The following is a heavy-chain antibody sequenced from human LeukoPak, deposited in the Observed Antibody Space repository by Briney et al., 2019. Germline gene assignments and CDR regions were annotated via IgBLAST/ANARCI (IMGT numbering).Heavy chain of an antibody. V-gene: IGHV2-5*01. J-gene: IGHJ4*02. CDR3: AHVFNTCPAY. Sequence: ESGPTLVNPTQTLTLTCSFSGFSLGTSGVAVSWIRQPPGKALEWLALIYWNDDKRYSPSLKSRLTITKDTSKDQVVLTMTNMDPVDTGTYYCAHVFNTCPAYWGQGTLVTVSS. CDR1: GFSLGTSGVA. CDR2: IYWNDDK.